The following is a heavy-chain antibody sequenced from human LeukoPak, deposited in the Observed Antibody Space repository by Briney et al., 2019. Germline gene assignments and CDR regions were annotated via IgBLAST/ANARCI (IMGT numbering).Heavy chain of an antibody. CDR1: GGSISSVY. CDR2: VFYIGST. V-gene: IGHV4-59*01. D-gene: IGHD5-24*01. Sequence: SETLSLTCSVSGGSISSVYWSWIRQPPGKGLEWIGYVFYIGSTKYSPSLKSRVTISVDTSNNQFSLKLNSVTPADTAVYFCARGDGDNCRLHCWRRGTLVTVSS. J-gene: IGHJ4*02. CDR3: ARGDGDNCRLHC.